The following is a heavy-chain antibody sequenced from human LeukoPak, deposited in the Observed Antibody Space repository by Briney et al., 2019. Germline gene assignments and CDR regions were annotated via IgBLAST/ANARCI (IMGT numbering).Heavy chain of an antibody. V-gene: IGHV4-38-2*02. CDR1: DYYISSGHY. Sequence: PSETLSLTCTVSDYYISSGHYWGWIRQPPGKGLEWIGNIHHAGATYYNPSLKSRVTISVDTSKNQFSLKLSSVTAADTAVYYCARDGNILTGFYGMDVWGQGTTVTVSS. D-gene: IGHD3-9*01. CDR2: IHHAGAT. CDR3: ARDGNILTGFYGMDV. J-gene: IGHJ6*02.